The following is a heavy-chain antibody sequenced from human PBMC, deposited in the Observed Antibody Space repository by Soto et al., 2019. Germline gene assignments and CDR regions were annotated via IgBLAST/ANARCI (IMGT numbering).Heavy chain of an antibody. Sequence: SETLSLTCTVSGGSISSSSYYWGWIRQPPGKGLEWIGSIYYSGSTYYNPSLKSRVTISVDTSKNQFSLKLSSVTAADTAVYYCASLPVLRFLEWLLWAWFDPWGQGTLVTVSS. J-gene: IGHJ5*02. D-gene: IGHD3-3*01. V-gene: IGHV4-39*01. CDR1: GGSISSSSYY. CDR2: IYYSGST. CDR3: ASLPVLRFLEWLLWAWFDP.